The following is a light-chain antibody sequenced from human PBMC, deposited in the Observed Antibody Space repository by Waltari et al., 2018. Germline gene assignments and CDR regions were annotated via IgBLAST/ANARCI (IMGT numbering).Light chain of an antibody. CDR2: GSN. V-gene: IGLV1-40*01. J-gene: IGLJ2*01. CDR1: NSDIGAGRV. CDR3: QAFDIRLSGGVV. Sequence: QSVLTKPPSVSGAPGQRDPISCTRRNSDIGAGRVVHWYQVFPGTAPKLLIYGSNHAPSVVPGRFSRSKSGASAALAITGLRAADEADYYCQAFDIRLSGGVVFGGGTKVTVL.